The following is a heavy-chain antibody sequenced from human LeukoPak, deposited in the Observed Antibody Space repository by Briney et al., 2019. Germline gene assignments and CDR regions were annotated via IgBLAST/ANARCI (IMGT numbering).Heavy chain of an antibody. D-gene: IGHD3-3*01. CDR2: IIPIFGTA. V-gene: IGHV1-69*13. J-gene: IGHJ6*02. Sequence: SVTVSCKASEGTFSSYAISWVRQAPGQGLEWMGGIIPIFGTANYAQKFQGRVTITADESTSTAYKELSSLRSEDTAVYYCASGGVLRFLEWLHLYYYYGMDVWGQGTTVTVSS. CDR3: ASGGVLRFLEWLHLYYYYGMDV. CDR1: EGTFSSYA.